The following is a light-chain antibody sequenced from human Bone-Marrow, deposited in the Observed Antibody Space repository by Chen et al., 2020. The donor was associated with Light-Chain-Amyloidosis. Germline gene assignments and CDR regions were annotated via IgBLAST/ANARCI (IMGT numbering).Light chain of an antibody. J-gene: IGLJ3*02. V-gene: IGLV6-57*01. Sequence: FMLTQPHYESDFPGKTVIISSTRSSGSIATNYVQWYQQRPGSSPTTVIYEDDQRPSGVPDRFSGSIDRSSNSASLTISGLKTEDEADYYCQSYQGSSQGVFGGGTKLTVL. CDR1: SGSIATNY. CDR2: EDD. CDR3: QSYQGSSQGV.